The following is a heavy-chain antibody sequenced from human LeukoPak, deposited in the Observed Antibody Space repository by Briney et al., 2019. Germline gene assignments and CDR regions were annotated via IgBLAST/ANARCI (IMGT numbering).Heavy chain of an antibody. CDR2: ISPNSGGT. CDR1: GYTFTGSY. J-gene: IGHJ4*02. V-gene: IGHV1-2*02. Sequence: ASVKVSCKASGYTFTGSYMHWVRQAPGQGLEWMGWISPNSGGTNYAQKFQGRVTMTRDTSISTAYMELSRLRSDDTAIYYCASTEGYSYGRIDYWGQGTLVTVSS. D-gene: IGHD5-18*01. CDR3: ASTEGYSYGRIDY.